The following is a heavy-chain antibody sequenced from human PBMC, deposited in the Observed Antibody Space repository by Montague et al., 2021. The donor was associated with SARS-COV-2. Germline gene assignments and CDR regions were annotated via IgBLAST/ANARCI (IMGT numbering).Heavy chain of an antibody. CDR2: MYNSEKI. D-gene: IGHD2-15*01. CDR3: ARAIVSGLCSGGSCYKGYYYYMDV. V-gene: IGHV4-59*13. J-gene: IGHJ6*03. Sequence: SETRSLTCTVSGASISSYSWSWIRQPPGKGLEWIGYMYNSEKINXNPSLQSRVTISVDTSKGQLSLKLNSVTAADTAVYLCARAIVSGLCSGGSCYKGYYYYMDVWGKGTTVTVSS. CDR1: GASISSYS.